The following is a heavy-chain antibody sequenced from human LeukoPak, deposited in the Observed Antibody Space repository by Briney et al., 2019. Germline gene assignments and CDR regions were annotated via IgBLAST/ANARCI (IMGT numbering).Heavy chain of an antibody. V-gene: IGHV4-59*01. J-gene: IGHJ5*02. CDR1: GGAISSYY. D-gene: IGHD1-26*01. CDR3: ARDWAGSLHQNWFDP. CDR2: IYYSGST. Sequence: SETLSLTCTVCGGAISSYYWSWIRQPTGKGLEWIGYIYYSGSTNYNPSLKSRVTISVDTSKDQFSLKLSSVTAADTAVYYCARDWAGSLHQNWFDPWGQGTLVTVSS.